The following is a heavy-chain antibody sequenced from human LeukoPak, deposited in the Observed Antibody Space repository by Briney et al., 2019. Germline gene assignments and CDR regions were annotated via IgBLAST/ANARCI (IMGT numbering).Heavy chain of an antibody. V-gene: IGHV3-23*01. CDR1: GLIFSSHA. J-gene: IGHJ4*02. Sequence: PGGSLRLSCAASGLIFSSHAMSWVRQTPEKGLEWVSAISSRGDSTYYADSVKGRFTISRDNSKNTLYLQMSSLRGEDTAVYYCAKGPSGWNGGAHDYRGQGTLVTVSS. D-gene: IGHD6-19*01. CDR3: AKGPSGWNGGAHDY. CDR2: ISSRGDST.